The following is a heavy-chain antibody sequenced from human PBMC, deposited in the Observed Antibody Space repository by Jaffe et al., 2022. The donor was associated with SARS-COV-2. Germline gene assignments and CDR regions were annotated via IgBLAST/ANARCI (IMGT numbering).Heavy chain of an antibody. CDR2: IYHSGST. J-gene: IGHJ5*02. CDR1: GGSISSGGYS. Sequence: QLQLQESGSGLVKPSQTLSLTCAVSGGSISSGGYSWSWIRQPPGKGLEWIGYIYHSGSTYYNPSLKSRVTISVDRSKNQFSLKLSSVTAADTAVYYCARGRLGGQGIVATNSNWFDPWGQGTLVTVSS. D-gene: IGHD5-12*01. CDR3: ARGRLGGQGIVATNSNWFDP. V-gene: IGHV4-30-2*01.